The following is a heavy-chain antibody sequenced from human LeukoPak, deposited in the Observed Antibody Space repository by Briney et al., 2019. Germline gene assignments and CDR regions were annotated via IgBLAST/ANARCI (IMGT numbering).Heavy chain of an antibody. CDR1: GYTFTSYD. CDR3: AREGVEYSRVYYYGMDV. Sequence: ASVKVSCKASGYTFTSYDINWVRQATGQGLEWMGWMNPNSGNTGYAQKFQGRVTMPRNTSISTAYMELSSLRSEDTAVYYCAREGVEYSRVYYYGMDVWGQGTTVTVSS. CDR2: MNPNSGNT. V-gene: IGHV1-8*01. J-gene: IGHJ6*02. D-gene: IGHD6-6*01.